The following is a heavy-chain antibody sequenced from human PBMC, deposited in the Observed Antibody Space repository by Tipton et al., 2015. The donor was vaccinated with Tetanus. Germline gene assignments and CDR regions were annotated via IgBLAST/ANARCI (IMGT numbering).Heavy chain of an antibody. Sequence: TLSLTCTVSGGSISSSSYYWGWIRQPPGKGLEWIGSIYYSGSPYYNPSLKSRVTISVDTSKNQFSLKLSSVTAADTAVYYCARLLYSGWYVNYFDYWGQGTLVTVSS. V-gene: IGHV4-39*07. CDR1: GGSISSSSYY. CDR2: IYYSGSP. D-gene: IGHD6-19*01. CDR3: ARLLYSGWYVNYFDY. J-gene: IGHJ4*02.